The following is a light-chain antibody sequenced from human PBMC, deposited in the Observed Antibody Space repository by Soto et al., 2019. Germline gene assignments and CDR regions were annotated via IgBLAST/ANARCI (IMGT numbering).Light chain of an antibody. Sequence: ESVLTQSPGTLSLSPGERATLSCRASQSVSSSYLAWYQQKPGHAPRLLIYGSSSSATGIPDRFSGSGSGTDFTLTISRLEPEDFAVYYCQRYGTSLTWTFGQGTKVDIK. V-gene: IGKV3-20*01. CDR3: QRYGTSLTWT. J-gene: IGKJ1*01. CDR1: QSVSSSY. CDR2: GSS.